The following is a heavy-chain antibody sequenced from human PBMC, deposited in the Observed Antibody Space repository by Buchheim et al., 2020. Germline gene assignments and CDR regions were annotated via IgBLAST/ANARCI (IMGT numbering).Heavy chain of an antibody. J-gene: IGHJ4*02. Sequence: QVQLVESGGGVVQPGRSLRLSCAASGFTFSSYGMHWVRQAPGKGLEWVAVISYDGSNKYYADSVKGRFTISRDNSKNTLYLQMNSLRAEDTAVYYCAKTPKYSSGSYIFDYWGQGTL. D-gene: IGHD6-19*01. CDR2: ISYDGSNK. V-gene: IGHV3-30*18. CDR3: AKTPKYSSGSYIFDY. CDR1: GFTFSSYG.